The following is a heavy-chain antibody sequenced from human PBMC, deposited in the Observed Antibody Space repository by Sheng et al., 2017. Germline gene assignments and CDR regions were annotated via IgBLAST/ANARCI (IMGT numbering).Heavy chain of an antibody. J-gene: IGHJ4*02. CDR2: MYTSGST. D-gene: IGHD3-10*01. CDR3: ARGSYHYGGQPFDY. V-gene: IGHV4-61*02. CDR1: GGSISSGSYY. Sequence: QVQVQESGPGLVKPSQTLTLTCSVSGGSISSGSYYWSWIRQPAGKGLEWIGRMYTSGSTNYNPSLKSRVTISVDTSKNQFSLKLSSVTTADTAVYYCARGSYHYGGQPFDYVGPGNPGPPSP.